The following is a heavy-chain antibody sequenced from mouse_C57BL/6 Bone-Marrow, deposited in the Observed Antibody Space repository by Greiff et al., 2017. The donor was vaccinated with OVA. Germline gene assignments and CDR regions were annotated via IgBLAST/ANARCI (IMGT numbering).Heavy chain of an antibody. D-gene: IGHD1-1*01. CDR3: ARRAFMTTVVARYWYFDV. J-gene: IGHJ1*03. Sequence: QVQLQQSGAELARPGASVKLSCKASGYTFTSYGISWVKQRTGQGLEWIGEIYPRSGNTYYNEKFKGKATLTADKSSSTAYMELRSLTSEDSAVYFCARRAFMTTVVARYWYFDVWGTGTTVTVSS. V-gene: IGHV1-81*01. CDR2: IYPRSGNT. CDR1: GYTFTSYG.